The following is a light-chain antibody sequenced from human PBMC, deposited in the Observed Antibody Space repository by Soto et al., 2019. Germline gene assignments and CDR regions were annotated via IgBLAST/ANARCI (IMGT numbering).Light chain of an antibody. V-gene: IGKV3-20*01. CDR3: QRFGSSPPKYT. J-gene: IGKJ2*01. CDR2: CAS. Sequence: EVVLTQSPGTLSLSPGERATLSCRASQTVSSSHLAWYQQKPGQAPRLLIYCASDRATHIPDRFSGSGSGTDFTLTISRLEPEDFAVYYCQRFGSSPPKYTFGQGTKLEIK. CDR1: QTVSSSH.